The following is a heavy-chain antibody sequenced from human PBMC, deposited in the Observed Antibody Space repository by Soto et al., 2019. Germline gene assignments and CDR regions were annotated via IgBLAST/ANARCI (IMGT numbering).Heavy chain of an antibody. V-gene: IGHV3-23*01. Sequence: GGSLRLSCAASGFTFSSYAMSWVRQAPGKGLEWVSAISGSGGSTYYADSVKGRFTISRDNSKNTLYLQMNSLRAEDTAVYYCAKDDDYYYDSSGYPDYWGQGTLVTVSS. CDR2: ISGSGGST. J-gene: IGHJ4*02. CDR3: AKDDDYYYDSSGYPDY. D-gene: IGHD3-22*01. CDR1: GFTFSSYA.